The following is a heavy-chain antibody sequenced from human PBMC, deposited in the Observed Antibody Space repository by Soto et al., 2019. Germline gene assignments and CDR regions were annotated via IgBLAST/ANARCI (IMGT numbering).Heavy chain of an antibody. V-gene: IGHV4-34*01. Sequence: PSETLSLTCAVYGGSFSGYYWSWIRQPPGKGLEWIGEINHSGSTNYNPSLKSRVTISVDTSKNQFSLKLSSVTAADTAVYYCARGSTMIPTSLGYWGQGTLVTVSS. CDR3: ARGSTMIPTSLGY. D-gene: IGHD3-22*01. CDR1: GGSFSGYY. CDR2: INHSGST. J-gene: IGHJ4*02.